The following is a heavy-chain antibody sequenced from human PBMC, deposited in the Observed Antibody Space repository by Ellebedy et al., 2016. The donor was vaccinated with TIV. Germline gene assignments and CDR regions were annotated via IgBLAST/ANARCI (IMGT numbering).Heavy chain of an antibody. V-gene: IGHV4-59*01. J-gene: IGHJ4*02. Sequence: SETLSLTXTVSGGSISSYYWSWIRQPPGKGLEWIGYIYYSGSTNYNPSLKSRVTISVDTSKNQFSLKLSSVTAADTAVYYCARGTTGDFDYWGQGTLVTVSS. CDR2: IYYSGST. D-gene: IGHD4-11*01. CDR3: ARGTTGDFDY. CDR1: GGSISSYY.